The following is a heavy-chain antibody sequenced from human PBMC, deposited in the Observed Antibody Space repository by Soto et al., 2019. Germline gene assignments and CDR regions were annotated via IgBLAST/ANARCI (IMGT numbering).Heavy chain of an antibody. J-gene: IGHJ6*02. CDR2: ISGSGGST. D-gene: IGHD2-2*01. V-gene: IGHV3-23*01. CDR3: GKGYKGLVVTAASYYYYGMDV. Sequence: GSLRLSCAASGFTFSSYAMSWVRQAPGKGLEWVSAISGSGGSTYYADSVKGRFTISRDNSKNTLYLQMNSLRAEDTAEYYCGKGYKGLVVTAASYYYYGMDVWSQGTTVTVSS. CDR1: GFTFSSYA.